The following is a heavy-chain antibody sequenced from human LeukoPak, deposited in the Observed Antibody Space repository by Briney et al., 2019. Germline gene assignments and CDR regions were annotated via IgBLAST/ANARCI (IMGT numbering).Heavy chain of an antibody. CDR2: ISSSSSYI. CDR1: GFTFSSYS. J-gene: IGHJ4*02. V-gene: IGHV3-21*01. CDR3: ARGEVYYYDSSGYYWE. Sequence: GGSLRLSCAASGFTFSSYSMNWVRQAPGKGLVWVSSISSSSSYIYYADSVKGRFTISRDNAKNSLYLQMNSLRAEDTAVYYCARGEVYYYDSSGYYWEWGQGTLVTVSS. D-gene: IGHD3-22*01.